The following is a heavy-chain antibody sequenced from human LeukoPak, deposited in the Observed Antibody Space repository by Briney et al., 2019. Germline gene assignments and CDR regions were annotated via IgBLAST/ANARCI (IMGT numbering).Heavy chain of an antibody. CDR3: ASWGDYDILTGYPESNLDY. V-gene: IGHV1-8*01. CDR2: MNPNSGNT. D-gene: IGHD3-9*01. Sequence: ASVKVSCKASGYTFTSYDIKWVRQATGQELEWMEWMNPNSGNTGYAQKFQGRVTMTRNTSISTAYMELSSLRSEDTAVYYCASWGDYDILTGYPESNLDYWGPGTLVTVSS. CDR1: GYTFTSYD. J-gene: IGHJ4*02.